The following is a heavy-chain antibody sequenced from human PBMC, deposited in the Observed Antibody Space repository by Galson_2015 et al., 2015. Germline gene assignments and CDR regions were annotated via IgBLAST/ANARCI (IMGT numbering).Heavy chain of an antibody. J-gene: IGHJ4*02. CDR2: ISGTGGAT. D-gene: IGHD2-8*01. CDR3: AKMYASGQYFFDY. V-gene: IGHV3-23*01. CDR1: GFTFRSYA. Sequence: SLRLSCAASGFTFRSYALSWVRQAPGEGLGWVAAISGTGGATYYADSVRGRLTVSRDNSKNTVYLQINSLGAEDTAVYYCAKMYASGQYFFDYWGQGTLVTVSP.